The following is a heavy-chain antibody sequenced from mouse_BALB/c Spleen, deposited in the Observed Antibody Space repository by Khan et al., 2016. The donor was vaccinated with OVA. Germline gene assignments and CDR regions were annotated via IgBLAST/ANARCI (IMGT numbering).Heavy chain of an antibody. J-gene: IGHJ2*01. D-gene: IGHD3-1*01. CDR1: GYTFTNYW. CDR3: ARRGAARATWDFFDY. Sequence: QIQLVQSGAELVRPGTSVKMSCKAAGYTFTNYWIGWVKQRPGHGLEWIGDIFPGGGYTNYDEKFKGMATLTTDTSSSTAYMQLSSLTSEDSAIYYWARRGAARATWDFFDYWGQGTTLTVSS. V-gene: IGHV1-63*02. CDR2: IFPGGGYT.